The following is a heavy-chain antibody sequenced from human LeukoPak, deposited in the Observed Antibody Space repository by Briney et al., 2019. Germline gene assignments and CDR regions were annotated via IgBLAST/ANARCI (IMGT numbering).Heavy chain of an antibody. CDR3: ARGLDGSFDY. CDR2: IYIDGSST. Sequence: PGGSLRLFCAASGFTFSSYWMHWVRQAPGKGLVWVSRIYIDGSSTSYADSVKGRFTISRDNAKNTLYLQMNSLRDEDTAVYYCARGLDGSFDYWGLGTLVTVSS. CDR1: GFTFSSYW. J-gene: IGHJ4*02. D-gene: IGHD1-14*01. V-gene: IGHV3-74*01.